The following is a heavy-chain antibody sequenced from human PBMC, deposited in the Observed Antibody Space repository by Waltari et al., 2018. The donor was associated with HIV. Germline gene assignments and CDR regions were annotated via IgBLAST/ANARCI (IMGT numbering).Heavy chain of an antibody. Sequence: EVQLVESGGGLVQPGRSLRLSCAASGFTFDDYALHWVRQAPGKGLEWVPGISWNSGSIGYADSVKGRFTISRDNAKNSLYLQMNSLRAEDTALYYCAKDTAVLLWFGESGGMDVWGQGTTVTVSS. V-gene: IGHV3-9*01. CDR3: AKDTAVLLWFGESGGMDV. CDR1: GFTFDDYA. CDR2: ISWNSGSI. D-gene: IGHD3-10*01. J-gene: IGHJ6*02.